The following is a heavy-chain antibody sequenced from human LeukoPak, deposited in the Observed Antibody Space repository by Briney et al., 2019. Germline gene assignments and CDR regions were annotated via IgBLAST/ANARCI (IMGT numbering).Heavy chain of an antibody. V-gene: IGHV3-23*01. CDR2: ISGSGGST. CDR1: GFTFSSYG. D-gene: IGHD3-9*01. J-gene: IGHJ4*02. CDR3: AKKYDVLTGPSDY. Sequence: GGSLRLSCAASGFTFSSYGMSWVRQAPGKGLEWVSAISGSGGSTYYADSVKGRFTISRDNSKNTLYLQMNSLRAEDTAVYYCAKKYDVLTGPSDYWGQGTLVTVSS.